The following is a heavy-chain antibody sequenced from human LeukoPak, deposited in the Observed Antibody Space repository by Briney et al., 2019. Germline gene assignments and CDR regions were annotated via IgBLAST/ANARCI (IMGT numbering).Heavy chain of an antibody. CDR2: IIPILGIA. CDR1: GGTFSSYA. Sequence: SVKVSCKASGGTFSSYAISWVRQAPGQGLEWMGRIIPILGIANYAQKFQGRVTITADKSTSTAYMELSSLRSDDTAVYYCARGIAVADYRSMDVWGQGTTVTVSS. CDR3: ARGIAVADYRSMDV. J-gene: IGHJ6*02. D-gene: IGHD6-19*01. V-gene: IGHV1-69*04.